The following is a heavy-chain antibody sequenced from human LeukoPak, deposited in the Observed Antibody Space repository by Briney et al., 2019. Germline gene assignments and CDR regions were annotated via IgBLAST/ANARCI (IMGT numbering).Heavy chain of an antibody. J-gene: IGHJ4*02. D-gene: IGHD2-2*01. V-gene: IGHV3-13*01. CDR1: GFTFSSYG. CDR2: IGTAGDT. Sequence: GGSLRLSCAASGFTFSSYGMHWVRQATGKGLEWVSAIGTAGDTYYPGSVKGRFTISRENAKNSLYLQMNSLRAGDTAVYYCARGCSSTSCLDYWGQGTLVTVSS. CDR3: ARGCSSTSCLDY.